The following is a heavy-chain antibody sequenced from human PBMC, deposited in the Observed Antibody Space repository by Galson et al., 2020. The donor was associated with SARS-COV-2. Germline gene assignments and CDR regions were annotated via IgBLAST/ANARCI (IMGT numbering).Heavy chain of an antibody. CDR3: ARDGNGTAMDGWWFDP. CDR1: GCTFSSYA. J-gene: IGHJ5*02. D-gene: IGHD5-18*01. CDR2: ISYDGSNK. V-gene: IGHV3-30-3*01. Sequence: GESLKISCAASGCTFSSYAMHWVRQAPGKGLEWVAVISYDGSNKYYADSVKGRFTISRDNSKNTLYLQMNSLRAEDTAVYYCARDGNGTAMDGWWFDPWGQGTLVTVSS.